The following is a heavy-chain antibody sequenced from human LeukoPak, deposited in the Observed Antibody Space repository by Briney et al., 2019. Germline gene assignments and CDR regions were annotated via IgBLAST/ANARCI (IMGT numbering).Heavy chain of an antibody. CDR3: ARGGDYGDYEDAFDI. D-gene: IGHD4-17*01. CDR2: IGIAGDT. V-gene: IGHV3-13*01. Sequence: GGSLRLSCAASGFTFSSYDMHWVRQATGKGLEWVSAIGIAGDTYYPGSVKGRFTISRGNAKNSLYLQMNSLRAGDTAVYYCARGGDYGDYEDAFDIWGQGTMVTVSS. J-gene: IGHJ3*02. CDR1: GFTFSSYD.